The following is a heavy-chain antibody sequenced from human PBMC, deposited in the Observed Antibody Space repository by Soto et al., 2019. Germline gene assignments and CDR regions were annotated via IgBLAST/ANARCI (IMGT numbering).Heavy chain of an antibody. CDR1: GYTFTMYT. Sequence: ASVKVSCKASGYTFTMYTIYWVRQAPGQRLECMGWINAGNDNIKYSQKFQGRVTITTDTSASTAYMDLTSLRSEDTAVYYCAIFGGSVSGWGQGTLVTVS. D-gene: IGHD3-10*01. V-gene: IGHV1-3*01. CDR2: INAGNDNI. CDR3: AIFGGSVSG. J-gene: IGHJ4*02.